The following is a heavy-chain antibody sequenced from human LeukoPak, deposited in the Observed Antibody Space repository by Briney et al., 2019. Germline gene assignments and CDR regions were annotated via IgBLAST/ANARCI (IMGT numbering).Heavy chain of an antibody. CDR1: GFTFSRHG. V-gene: IGHV3-30*02. D-gene: IGHD3-22*01. CDR3: AKGRHYYDSSGYPFDY. Sequence: GGSLRLSCAASGFTFSRHGMHWVRQAPGKGLEWVAFIRNDGSNDYYADSVKGRFTISRDNSKNTLYLQMNSLRAEDTAVYYCAKGRHYYDSSGYPFDYWGQGTLVTVSS. J-gene: IGHJ4*02. CDR2: IRNDGSND.